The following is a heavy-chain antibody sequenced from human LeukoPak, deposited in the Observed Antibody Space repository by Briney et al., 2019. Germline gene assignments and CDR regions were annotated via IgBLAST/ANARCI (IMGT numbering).Heavy chain of an antibody. Sequence: SVKVSCKASGGTFSSFVISWVRQAPGQGLEWMGGIIPIFGTANYAQKFQGRVTITADESTGTAYMELSSLRSEDTAVYYCARDQYDYGSDPYYFDYWGQGTLVTVSS. CDR2: IIPIFGTA. D-gene: IGHD3-10*01. J-gene: IGHJ4*02. CDR3: ARDQYDYGSDPYYFDY. CDR1: GGTFSSFV. V-gene: IGHV1-69*01.